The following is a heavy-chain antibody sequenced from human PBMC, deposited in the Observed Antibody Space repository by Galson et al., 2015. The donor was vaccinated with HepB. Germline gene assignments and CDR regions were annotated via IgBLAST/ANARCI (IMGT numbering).Heavy chain of an antibody. CDR3: ARQDPVAGTAVDY. D-gene: IGHD6-19*01. Sequence: SETLSLTCTVSGGFISSSSYYWGWIRQPPGKGLEWIGSIYYSGSTYYNPSLKSRVTISVDTSKNQFSLKLSSVTAADTAVYYCARQDPVAGTAVDYWGQGTLVTVSS. CDR1: GGFISSSSYY. CDR2: IYYSGST. J-gene: IGHJ4*02. V-gene: IGHV4-39*01.